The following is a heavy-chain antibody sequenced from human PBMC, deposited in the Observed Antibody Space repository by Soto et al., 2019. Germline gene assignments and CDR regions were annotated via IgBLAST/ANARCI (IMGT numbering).Heavy chain of an antibody. CDR2: INAGNGNT. D-gene: IGHD3-9*01. CDR3: ASWDENLTGYYPHYYMDV. Sequence: GASVKVSCKASGYTFTSYAMHWVRQAPGQRLEWMGWINAGNGNTKYSQKFQGRVTITRDTSASTAYMELSSLRSEDTAVYYCASWDENLTGYYPHYYMDVGGKGTTVTVSS. CDR1: GYTFTSYA. J-gene: IGHJ6*03. V-gene: IGHV1-3*01.